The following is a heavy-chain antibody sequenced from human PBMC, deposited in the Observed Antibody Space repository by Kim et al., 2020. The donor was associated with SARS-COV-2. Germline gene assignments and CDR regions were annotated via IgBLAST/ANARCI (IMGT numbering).Heavy chain of an antibody. CDR3: ARGPGGMDV. Sequence: GNPTYAHGFTGRFVLSLDTSVSTAYLQISSLRAEDTAVYYCARGPGGMDVWGQGTTVTVSS. CDR2: GNP. J-gene: IGHJ6*02. V-gene: IGHV7-4-1*02.